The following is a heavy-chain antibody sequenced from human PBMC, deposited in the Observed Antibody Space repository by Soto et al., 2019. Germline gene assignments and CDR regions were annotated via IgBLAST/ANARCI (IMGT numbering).Heavy chain of an antibody. Sequence: EVQLLASGGGLVQPGGSLRLSCAASGIIFNNYAMSWVRQAPGKGLKWVSVITDAVGPTYYAASAQGRFTIHRANSKKTLYLEMHSLRAEDTAIYYCDKSVCTYGDNTERAEWFDSWCQGTLVTVS. CDR3: DKSVCTYGDNTERAEWFDS. CDR1: GIIFNNYA. V-gene: IGHV3-23*01. J-gene: IGHJ5*01. D-gene: IGHD4-17*01. CDR2: ITDAVGPT.